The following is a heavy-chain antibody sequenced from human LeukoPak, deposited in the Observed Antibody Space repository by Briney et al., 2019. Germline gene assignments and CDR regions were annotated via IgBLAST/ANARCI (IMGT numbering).Heavy chain of an antibody. D-gene: IGHD3-22*01. Sequence: PGGSLRLSCAASGFTFSSYSMNWVRQAPGKGLEWVSSISSSSSYIYYADSVKGRFTISRDNAKNSLYLQMNSLRAEDTAVYYCAKALRSSYYDSSGYLYYFDYWGQGTLVTVSS. V-gene: IGHV3-21*04. CDR3: AKALRSSYYDSSGYLYYFDY. J-gene: IGHJ4*02. CDR1: GFTFSSYS. CDR2: ISSSSSYI.